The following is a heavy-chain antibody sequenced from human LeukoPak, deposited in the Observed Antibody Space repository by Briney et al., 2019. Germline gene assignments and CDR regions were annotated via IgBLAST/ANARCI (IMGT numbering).Heavy chain of an antibody. CDR3: ARQNGWYRPGFDY. D-gene: IGHD6-19*01. Sequence: SQTLSLTCAISGDSVSSNSAAWNWIRQSPSRGLEWLGRTYYRSKWYNDYAVSVKSRITINPDTSKNQFSLSLKSVTAADSATYYCARQNGWYRPGFDYWGLGTLVTVSS. J-gene: IGHJ4*02. CDR1: GDSVSSNSAA. CDR2: TYYRSKWYN. V-gene: IGHV6-1*01.